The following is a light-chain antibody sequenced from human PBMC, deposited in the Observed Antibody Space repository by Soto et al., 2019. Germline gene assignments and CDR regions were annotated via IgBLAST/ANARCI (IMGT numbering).Light chain of an antibody. Sequence: EILMTQSPATMSVSPGERATLSCRASQPIANNKNYLAWYQQKPGQPPKLLIYWASTRESGVPDRFSGSGSGTDFTLTISSLQAEDVAVYYCQQYYNPPRTFGQGTKGDI. V-gene: IGKV4-1*01. CDR1: QPIANNKNY. CDR3: QQYYNPPRT. J-gene: IGKJ1*01. CDR2: WAS.